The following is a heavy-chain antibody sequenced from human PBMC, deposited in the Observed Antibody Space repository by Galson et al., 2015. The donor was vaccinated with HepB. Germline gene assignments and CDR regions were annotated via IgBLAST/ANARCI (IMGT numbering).Heavy chain of an antibody. D-gene: IGHD5-24*01. CDR2: VSTYNGDI. Sequence: SVKVSCKASGSTFTTYFTTLLRQAPGQGLQWVRRVSTYNGDIQYAQDLPDRVTMTTDTSTSTAYLELGSLRSDDTAVYYCARGGMATIGGPTFDYWGNGTLVTVSS. CDR1: GSTFTTYF. J-gene: IGHJ4*01. CDR3: ARGGMATIGGPTFDY. V-gene: IGHV1-18*01.